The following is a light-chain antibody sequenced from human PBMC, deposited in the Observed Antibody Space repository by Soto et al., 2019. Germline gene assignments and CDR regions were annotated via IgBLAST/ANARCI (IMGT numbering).Light chain of an antibody. J-gene: IGKJ1*01. CDR3: QQHLGRHT. CDR1: QSVSTY. Sequence: MPQSTSTRSLSPGESAPLSCRASQSVSTYLACYQHTPGPAPRLIIYDASTRAAGIPAWISGSGSRTDFTLTISSLEPEDAADYYCQQHLGRHTFGQGTKVDIK. CDR2: DAS. V-gene: IGKV3-11*01.